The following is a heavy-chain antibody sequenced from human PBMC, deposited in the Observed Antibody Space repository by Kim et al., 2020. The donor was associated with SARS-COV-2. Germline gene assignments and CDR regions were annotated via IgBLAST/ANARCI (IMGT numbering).Heavy chain of an antibody. D-gene: IGHD2-2*01. J-gene: IGHJ6*02. CDR3: ASILVVPAANYYYYGMDV. V-gene: IGHV3-33*01. CDR2: IWYDGSNK. CDR1: GFTFSSYG. Sequence: GGSLRLSCAASGFTFSSYGMHWVRQAPGKGLEWVAVIWYDGSNKYYADSVKGRFTISRDNSKNTLYLQMNSLRAEDTAVYYCASILVVPAANYYYYGMDVWGQGTTVTVSS.